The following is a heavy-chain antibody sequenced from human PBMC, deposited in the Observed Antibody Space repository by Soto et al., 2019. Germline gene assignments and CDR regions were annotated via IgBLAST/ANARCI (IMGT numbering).Heavy chain of an antibody. J-gene: IGHJ4*02. D-gene: IGHD2-2*01. Sequence: SETLSLTCAVSGGSISSGGYSWSWIRQPPGKGLEWIGHIYHSGSTYYNPSLKSRVTLSVDRPNNQVSLNLTSVTAADTAVYYCVRDSLSPHWGQGTLVTVS. CDR1: GGSISSGGYS. CDR3: VRDSLSPH. CDR2: IYHSGST. V-gene: IGHV4-30-2*01.